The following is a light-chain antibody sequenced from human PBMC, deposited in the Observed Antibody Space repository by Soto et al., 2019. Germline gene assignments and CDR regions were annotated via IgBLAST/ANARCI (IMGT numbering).Light chain of an antibody. CDR1: QFVSSN. Sequence: EIVMTQSPFTLSVSPGERATLSCRASQFVSSNLAWYQQKPGQAPRLLIYGASTRATGIPARFSGSGSGTEFTLTISNLQSEDFAVYFCQQYHNWPPITFGQGTRLEI. CDR3: QQYHNWPPIT. J-gene: IGKJ5*01. CDR2: GAS. V-gene: IGKV3D-15*01.